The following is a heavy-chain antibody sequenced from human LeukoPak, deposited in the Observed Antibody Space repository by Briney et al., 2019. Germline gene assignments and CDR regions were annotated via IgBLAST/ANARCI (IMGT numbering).Heavy chain of an antibody. Sequence: GGSLRLSCAASGFTFSSYGMHWVRQAPGKGLEWVAFIRYDGSNKYYADSVKGRFTISRDNSKNTLDLQMNSLRAEDTAVYYCAKAPSDFTVTSAEYFQHWGQGTLVTVSS. V-gene: IGHV3-30*02. CDR1: GFTFSSYG. J-gene: IGHJ1*01. CDR2: IRYDGSNK. CDR3: AKAPSDFTVTSAEYFQH. D-gene: IGHD4-17*01.